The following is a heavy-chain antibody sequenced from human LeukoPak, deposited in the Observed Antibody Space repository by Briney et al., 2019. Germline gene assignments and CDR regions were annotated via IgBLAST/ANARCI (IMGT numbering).Heavy chain of an antibody. J-gene: IGHJ5*02. CDR1: GFIFNNYG. CDR3: AKGSSGYFADL. CDR2: ISNDGGGT. V-gene: IGHV3-23*01. Sequence: GGSLRLSCAASGFIFNNYGLIWVRQAPGKGLEWVSAISNDGGGTQYADFVEGRFTISRDNSKNTLFPQMGSLRAEDTALYYCAKGSSGYFADLWGQGTLVTVSS. D-gene: IGHD3-22*01.